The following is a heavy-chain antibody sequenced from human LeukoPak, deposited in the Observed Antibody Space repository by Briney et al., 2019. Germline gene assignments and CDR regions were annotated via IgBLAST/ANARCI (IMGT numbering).Heavy chain of an antibody. V-gene: IGHV3-48*01. Sequence: GGSLRLSCAASGFTFRSYSMSWVRPAPGKGLEWVSYISSSSSTIHYADSVKGRFTISRDDAKNSLFLQMNSLRAEDTAVYYCARDRYCSSTSCYLDFDSWGQGTLVTVST. CDR2: ISSSSSTI. CDR1: GFTFRSYS. J-gene: IGHJ4*02. D-gene: IGHD2-2*01. CDR3: ARDRYCSSTSCYLDFDS.